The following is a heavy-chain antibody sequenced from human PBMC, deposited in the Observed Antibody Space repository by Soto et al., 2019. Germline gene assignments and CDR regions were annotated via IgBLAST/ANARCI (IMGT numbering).Heavy chain of an antibody. D-gene: IGHD3-10*01. CDR2: IYYSGST. CDR1: GGSISSGGYY. J-gene: IGHJ4*02. Sequence: QVQLQESGPGLVKPSQTLSLTCTVSGGSISSGGYYWSWIRQHPGKGLEWIGYIYYSGSTYYNPSPKRRVTISVDTSKNQFSLKLSSVTAADTAVYYCARLTSGPVYFDYWGQGTLVTVSS. V-gene: IGHV4-31*03. CDR3: ARLTSGPVYFDY.